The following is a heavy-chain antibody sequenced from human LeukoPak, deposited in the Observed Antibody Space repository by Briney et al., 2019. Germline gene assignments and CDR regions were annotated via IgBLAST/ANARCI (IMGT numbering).Heavy chain of an antibody. Sequence: GGSLRLSCAASGFTFSSYWMSWVRQAPGKGLEWVANIKQDGSEKYYVDSVKGRFTISRDNAKNSLYLQMNSLRVEDTAVYYCARGDTMVRGVIKAYYYYYMDVWGKGTTVTVSS. CDR3: ARGDTMVRGVIKAYYYYYMDV. V-gene: IGHV3-7*01. J-gene: IGHJ6*03. CDR1: GFTFSSYW. CDR2: IKQDGSEK. D-gene: IGHD3-10*01.